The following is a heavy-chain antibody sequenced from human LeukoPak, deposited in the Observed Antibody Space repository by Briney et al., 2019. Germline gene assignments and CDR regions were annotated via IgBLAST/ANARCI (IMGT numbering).Heavy chain of an antibody. J-gene: IGHJ3*02. D-gene: IGHD3-10*01. CDR3: ARDSSGSGSYWDDAFDI. V-gene: IGHV4-61*02. CDR1: GGSISSGSYY. Sequence: SETLSLTCTVSGGSISSGSYYWSWIRQPAGKGLEWIGRIYTSGSTNYNPSLKSRVTISVDTSKNQFSLKLSSVTAADTAVYYCARDSSGSGSYWDDAFDIWGQGTMVTVSS. CDR2: IYTSGST.